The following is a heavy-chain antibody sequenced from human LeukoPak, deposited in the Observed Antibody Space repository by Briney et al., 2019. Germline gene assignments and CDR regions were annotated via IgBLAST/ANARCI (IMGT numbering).Heavy chain of an antibody. J-gene: IGHJ4*02. CDR3: ARGRRDGYNLFY. Sequence: HWASVKVSCKASGYTFTSYGISWVRQAPGQGLEWMGWISAYNGNTNYTQKLQGRVTMTTDTSTSTAYMELRSLRSDDTAVYYCARGRRDGYNLFYWGQGTLVTVSS. D-gene: IGHD5-24*01. CDR2: ISAYNGNT. V-gene: IGHV1-18*01. CDR1: GYTFTSYG.